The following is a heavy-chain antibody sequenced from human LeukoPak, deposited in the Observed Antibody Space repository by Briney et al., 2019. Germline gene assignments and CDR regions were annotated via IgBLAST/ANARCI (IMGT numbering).Heavy chain of an antibody. CDR3: ARDPAQWFGESNYYMDV. Sequence: GGSLRLSCTVSGFTVSSNSMSWVRQAPGKGLEWVSFIYSDNTHYSDSVKGRFTISRDNSKNTLYLQMNSLRAEDTAVYYCARDPAQWFGESNYYMDVWGKGTTVTISS. CDR2: IYSDNT. J-gene: IGHJ6*03. V-gene: IGHV3-53*01. D-gene: IGHD3-10*01. CDR1: GFTVSSNS.